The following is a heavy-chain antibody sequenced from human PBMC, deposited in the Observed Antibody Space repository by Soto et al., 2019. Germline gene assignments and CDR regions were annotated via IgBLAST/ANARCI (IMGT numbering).Heavy chain of an antibody. CDR2: IGTAGDT. Sequence: GGSLRLSCAASGFTFSSYDMHWVRQATGKGLEWVSAIGTAGDTYYPGSVKGRFTISRENAKNSLYLQMNSLRAGDTAVYYCARKAVAGDFGYWGQGSLVTVSS. J-gene: IGHJ4*02. D-gene: IGHD6-19*01. V-gene: IGHV3-13*01. CDR1: GFTFSSYD. CDR3: ARKAVAGDFGY.